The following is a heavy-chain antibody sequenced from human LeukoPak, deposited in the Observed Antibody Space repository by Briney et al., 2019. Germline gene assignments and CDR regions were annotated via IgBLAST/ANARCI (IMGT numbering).Heavy chain of an antibody. CDR3: ARASYYDILTGYSY. J-gene: IGHJ4*02. V-gene: IGHV1-69*05. CDR2: IIPMFRAT. D-gene: IGHD3-9*01. CDR1: GGTFSNHA. Sequence: SVKVSCKASGGTFSNHAIIWVRQAPGQGLEWMGGIIPMFRATNHAQKFQGRVTITTDTSTSTAYMELRSLRSDDTAVYYCARASYYDILTGYSYWGQGTLVTVSS.